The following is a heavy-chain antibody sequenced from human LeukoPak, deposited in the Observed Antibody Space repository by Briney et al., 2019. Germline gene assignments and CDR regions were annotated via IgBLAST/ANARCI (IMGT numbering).Heavy chain of an antibody. CDR3: ARTIVGIFGVVIRFDY. CDR1: GGSISSYY. CDR2: IYYSGST. Sequence: PSETLSLTCTVSGGSISSYYWSWIRQPPGKGLEWIGYIYYSGSTNYNPSLKSRVTISVDTSKNQFSLKLSSVTAADTAVYYCARTIVGIFGVVIRFDYWGQGTLVTVSS. J-gene: IGHJ4*02. D-gene: IGHD3-3*01. V-gene: IGHV4-59*01.